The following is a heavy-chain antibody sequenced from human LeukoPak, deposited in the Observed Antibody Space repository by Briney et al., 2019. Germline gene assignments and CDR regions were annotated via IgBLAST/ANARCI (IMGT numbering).Heavy chain of an antibody. CDR3: ARLNCPPRRRDGHTCWFDP. CDR1: GGSISSYY. CDR2: IYYSGST. D-gene: IGHD5-24*01. J-gene: IGHJ5*02. Sequence: PSETLSLTCTVSGGSISSYYWSWIRQPPGKGLEWIGYIYYSGSTNYNPSLKSRVTISVDTSKNQFSLKLSSVTAADTAVYYCARLNCPPRRRDGHTCWFDPWGQGTLVTVSS. V-gene: IGHV4-59*08.